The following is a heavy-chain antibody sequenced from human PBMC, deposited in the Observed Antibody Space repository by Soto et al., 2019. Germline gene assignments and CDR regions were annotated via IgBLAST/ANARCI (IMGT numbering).Heavy chain of an antibody. CDR1: GGSISSGDYY. J-gene: IGHJ4*02. CDR3: ARVGGFGATTIDY. D-gene: IGHD3-10*01. V-gene: IGHV4-30-4*01. CDR2: IYYSGST. Sequence: QVQLQESGPGLVKPSQTLSLTCTVSGGSISSGDYYCSWIRQPPGKGLEWIGYIYYSGSTYYNPSLKTRGTISVDTSKNQFSLKLSSVTAADTAVYYCARVGGFGATTIDYWGQGTLVTVSS.